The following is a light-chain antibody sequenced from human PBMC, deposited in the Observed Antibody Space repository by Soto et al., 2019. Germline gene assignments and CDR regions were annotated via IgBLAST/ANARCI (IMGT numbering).Light chain of an antibody. CDR1: QIISSY. CDR3: QQSYTTPLT. CDR2: AAS. Sequence: DIQVTQSPSSLSASVGARVTITCRASQIISSYLNWYQQKPGKAPKLLIYAASSLQSGVPSRFSGSESGTDFTLTISSLQPEDFATYYCQQSYTTPLTFGGGTKVDIK. V-gene: IGKV1-39*01. J-gene: IGKJ4*01.